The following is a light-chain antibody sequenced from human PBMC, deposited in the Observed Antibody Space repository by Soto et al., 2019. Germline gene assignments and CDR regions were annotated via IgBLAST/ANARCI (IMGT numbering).Light chain of an antibody. Sequence: EILMTQSPSTLSVSPGERATLSCRASQSVSSNFAWYQQKPGQAPRLLIYDASTRATGIPARFSGSGSGTEFTLTISSLQSEDFAVYYCQQYKKLPRTFGQGSMVDIK. CDR1: QSVSSN. J-gene: IGKJ1*01. CDR3: QQYKKLPRT. CDR2: DAS. V-gene: IGKV3-15*01.